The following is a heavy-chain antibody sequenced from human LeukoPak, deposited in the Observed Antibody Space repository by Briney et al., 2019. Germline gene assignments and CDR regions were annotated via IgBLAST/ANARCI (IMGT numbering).Heavy chain of an antibody. Sequence: PGGSLRLSCAASGFTSSSYGMHWVRQAPAKGLEWVAVIWYDGSKKYYADSVKGRFTISRDNSKNTLYLQMNSLRAEDTAVYSCARDRAYDSSGPDYWGQGTVVTVTS. CDR2: IWYDGSKK. V-gene: IGHV3-33*01. J-gene: IGHJ4*02. D-gene: IGHD3-22*01. CDR3: ARDRAYDSSGPDY. CDR1: GFTSSSYG.